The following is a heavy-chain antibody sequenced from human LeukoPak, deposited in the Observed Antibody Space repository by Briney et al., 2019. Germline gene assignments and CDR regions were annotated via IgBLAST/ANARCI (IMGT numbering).Heavy chain of an antibody. CDR3: AKDRWVDYDSSGYLFDY. J-gene: IGHJ4*02. CDR2: ISGSGGST. D-gene: IGHD3-22*01. V-gene: IGHV3-23*01. CDR1: GFTFSSYA. Sequence: GGSLRLSCAASGFTFSSYAMSWVRQAPGKGLEWVSAISGSGGSTYYADSVKGRFTISRDNSKNTLYLQMNSLRAEDTAVYYCAKDRWVDYDSSGYLFDYWGQGTLVTVSS.